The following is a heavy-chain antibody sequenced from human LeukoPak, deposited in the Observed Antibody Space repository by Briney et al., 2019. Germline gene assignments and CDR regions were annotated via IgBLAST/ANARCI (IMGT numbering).Heavy chain of an antibody. CDR2: IKSKTDGGTT. CDR1: GFTFSNAW. J-gene: IGHJ4*02. D-gene: IGHD5-24*01. CDR3: AKDERGGYNFDY. Sequence: GGSLRLSCAASGFTFSNAWMNWVRQAPGKGLEWVGRIKSKTDGGTTDYAAPVKGRFTISRDNSKNTLYLQMNSLRAEDTAVYYCAKDERGGYNFDYWGQGTLVTVSS. V-gene: IGHV3-15*07.